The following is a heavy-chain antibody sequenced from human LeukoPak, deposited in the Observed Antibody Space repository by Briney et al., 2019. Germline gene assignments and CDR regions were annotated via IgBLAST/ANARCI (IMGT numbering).Heavy chain of an antibody. V-gene: IGHV3-30-3*01. D-gene: IGHD1-26*01. Sequence: GGSLRLSCAASGFTFSSYAMHWVRQAPGKGLEWVAVISYDGSNKYYADSVKGRFTISRDNSKNTLYLQMNSLRAEDTAVYYCVNSAGELLLPNAFDIWGQGTMVTVSS. CDR1: GFTFSSYA. CDR3: VNSAGELLLPNAFDI. J-gene: IGHJ3*02. CDR2: ISYDGSNK.